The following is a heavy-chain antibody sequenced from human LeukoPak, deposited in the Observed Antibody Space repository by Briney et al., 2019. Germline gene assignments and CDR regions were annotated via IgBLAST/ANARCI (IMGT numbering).Heavy chain of an antibody. CDR2: IYYSGST. CDR1: GGSISSYY. D-gene: IGHD3-16*01. CDR3: ARRPASRGGVNAFDI. V-gene: IGHV4-59*01. Sequence: SETLSLTCTVSGGSISSYYWSWIRQPPGKGLEWIGYIYYSGSTNYNPSLKSRVTISVDTSKNQFSLKLSSVTAADTAVYYYARRPASRGGVNAFDIWGQGTMVTVSS. J-gene: IGHJ3*02.